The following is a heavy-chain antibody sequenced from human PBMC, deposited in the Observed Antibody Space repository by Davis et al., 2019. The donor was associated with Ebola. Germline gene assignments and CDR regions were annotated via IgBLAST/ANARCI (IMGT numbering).Heavy chain of an antibody. CDR1: GGSISSGGYY. CDR3: ARGRRYCSSTSCYRVWAYYFDY. CDR2: IYYSGST. Sequence: SETLSLTCTVSGGSISSGGYYWSWIRQHPGKGLEWIGYIYYSGSTYYNPSLKSRVTISVDTSKNQFSLKLSSVTAADTAVYYCARGRRYCSSTSCYRVWAYYFDYWGQGTLVTVSS. D-gene: IGHD2-2*02. J-gene: IGHJ4*02. V-gene: IGHV4-31*03.